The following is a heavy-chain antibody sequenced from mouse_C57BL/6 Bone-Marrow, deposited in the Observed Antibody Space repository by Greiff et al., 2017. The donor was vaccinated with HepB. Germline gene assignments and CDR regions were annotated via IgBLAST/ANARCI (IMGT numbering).Heavy chain of an antibody. V-gene: IGHV1-64*01. Sequence: QVQLQQPGAELVKPGASVKLSCKASGYTFTSYWMHWVKQRPGRGLEWIGMIHPNSGSTNYNEKFKSKATLTVDKSSSTAYMQLSSLTSEDSAVYYCAKTARATPAGFAYWGQGTLVTVSA. CDR3: AKTARATPAGFAY. J-gene: IGHJ3*01. CDR2: IHPNSGST. CDR1: GYTFTSYW. D-gene: IGHD3-2*01.